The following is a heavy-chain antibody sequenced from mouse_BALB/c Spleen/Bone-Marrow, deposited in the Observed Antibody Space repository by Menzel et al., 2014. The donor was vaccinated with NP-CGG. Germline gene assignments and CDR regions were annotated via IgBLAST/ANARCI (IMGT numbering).Heavy chain of an antibody. CDR3: AREEYVNYDRFIGY. CDR2: IYPGGGYT. Sequence: QVQLQQSGAELVRPGTSVKISCKASGYTSTNYWLSWVKQRPGHGLEWIGDIYPGGGYTNFNEWFKGKATLTADTSSSTAYMQLSNLTSEASAVYFCAREEYVNYDRFIGYWGQGTTLTVSS. V-gene: IGHV1-63*02. CDR1: GYTSTNYW. J-gene: IGHJ2*01. D-gene: IGHD2-10*02.